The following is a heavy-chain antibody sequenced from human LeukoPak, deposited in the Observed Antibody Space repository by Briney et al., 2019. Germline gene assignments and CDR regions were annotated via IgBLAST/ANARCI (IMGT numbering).Heavy chain of an antibody. J-gene: IGHJ4*02. CDR2: MTYSGRT. CDR1: GGSISSYY. Sequence: SETLSLTCTVSGGSISSYYWTWIRQPPGKGVEWIGYMTYSGRTDYNRSLKSRVTISVDTSRNQFSLKLSSVTAADTAVYYCAKWGYYFVSSVHVVPTDDSRGQGTLVTVSS. V-gene: IGHV4-59*01. D-gene: IGHD3-3*01. CDR3: AKWGYYFVSSVHVVPTDDS.